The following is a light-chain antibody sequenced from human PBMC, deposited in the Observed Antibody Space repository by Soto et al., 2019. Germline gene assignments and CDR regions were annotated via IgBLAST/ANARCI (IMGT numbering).Light chain of an antibody. J-gene: IGKJ1*01. Sequence: EIVWTQSPGTLSLSPGERATLSCRASQSVSTYYLAWYQQKPGQAPRLLIYGASSRATGIPDRFSGTGSGXXXXXXXSRLEPEDFAVYYCQEYGTSRTFGQGTKVDIK. V-gene: IGKV3-20*01. CDR2: GAS. CDR3: QEYGTSRT. CDR1: QSVSTYY.